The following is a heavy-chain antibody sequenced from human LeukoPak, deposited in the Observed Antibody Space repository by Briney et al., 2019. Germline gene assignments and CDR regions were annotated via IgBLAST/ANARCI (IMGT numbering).Heavy chain of an antibody. CDR2: IYYSGST. J-gene: IGHJ4*02. Sequence: SETLSLTCTVSGGSISTYYWDWIRQPPGKGLEWIGYIYYSGSTNYNPSLKSRVTISVDTSKNQFSLKLSSVTAADTAVYYCARGEWVQQLFDYWGQGTLVTVSS. V-gene: IGHV4-59*01. CDR3: ARGEWVQQLFDY. D-gene: IGHD6-19*01. CDR1: GGSISTYY.